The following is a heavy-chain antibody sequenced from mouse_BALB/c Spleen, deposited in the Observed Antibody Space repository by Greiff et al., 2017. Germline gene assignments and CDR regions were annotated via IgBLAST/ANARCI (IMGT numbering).Heavy chain of an antibody. J-gene: IGHJ3*01. V-gene: IGHV5-6*02. CDR3: ERRGLGNYEAWFAY. CDR2: ISSGGSYT. D-gene: IGHD2-1*01. CDR1: GFTFSSYG. Sequence: EVMLVESGGDLVKPGGSLKLSCAASGFTFSSYGMSWVRPTPDKRLEWVATISSGGSYTYYPDSVKGRFTISRDNAKNTLYLQMSSLKSEDTAMYYCERRGLGNYEAWFAYWGQGTLVTVSA.